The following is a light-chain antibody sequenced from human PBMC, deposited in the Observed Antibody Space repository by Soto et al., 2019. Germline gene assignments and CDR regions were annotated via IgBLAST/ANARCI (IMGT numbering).Light chain of an antibody. J-gene: IGKJ4*01. CDR2: DAS. CDR3: QQYDNWPLT. Sequence: EIVLTQSPATLSLSPGERATLSCRAGQSVSSNLAWYQQKPGQAPRLLIYDASNRATGIPARFSGSGSGTDFTLTISSLQSEDFAVYYCQQYDNWPLTFGGGTKVEIK. V-gene: IGKV3-11*01. CDR1: QSVSSN.